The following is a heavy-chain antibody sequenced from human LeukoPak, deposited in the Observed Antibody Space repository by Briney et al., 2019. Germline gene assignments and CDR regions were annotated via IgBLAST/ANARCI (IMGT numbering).Heavy chain of an antibody. CDR2: IYYSGST. Sequence: EPSETLSLTCTVSGGSISSYYWSWIRQPPGKGLGWIGYIYYSGSTNYNPSLKSRVTISVDTSKNQSSLKLSSVTAADTAVYYCARDHGNGDAFDIWGQGTMVTVSS. CDR3: ARDHGNGDAFDI. D-gene: IGHD1-14*01. V-gene: IGHV4-59*01. J-gene: IGHJ3*02. CDR1: GGSISSYY.